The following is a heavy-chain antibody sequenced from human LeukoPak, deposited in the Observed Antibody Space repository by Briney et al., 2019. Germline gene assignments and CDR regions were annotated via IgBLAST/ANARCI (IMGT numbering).Heavy chain of an antibody. J-gene: IGHJ5*02. D-gene: IGHD3-22*01. CDR3: ATEDDSSGSITP. CDR2: ISAYNGNT. CDR1: GYTFTIYA. Sequence: GASVTVSCKASGYTFTIYAISWVRQAPGQGLEWMGWISAYNGNTNYAQKLQGRVTMTTDTSTSTAYMELRSLRSDDTAVYYCATEDDSSGSITPWGQGTLVTVSS. V-gene: IGHV1-18*01.